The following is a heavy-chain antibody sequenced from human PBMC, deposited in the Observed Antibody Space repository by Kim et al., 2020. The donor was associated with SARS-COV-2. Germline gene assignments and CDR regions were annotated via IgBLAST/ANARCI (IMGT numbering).Heavy chain of an antibody. CDR2: ISWNSGSI. V-gene: IGHV3-9*01. Sequence: GGSLRLSCAASGFTFDDYAMHWVRQAPGKGLEWVSGISWNSGSIGYADSVKGRFTISRDNAKNSLYLQMNSLRAEDTALYYCAKDMSSGGSYPGLDAFDIWGQGTMVTVSS. CDR3: AKDMSSGGSYPGLDAFDI. CDR1: GFTFDDYA. J-gene: IGHJ3*02. D-gene: IGHD1-26*01.